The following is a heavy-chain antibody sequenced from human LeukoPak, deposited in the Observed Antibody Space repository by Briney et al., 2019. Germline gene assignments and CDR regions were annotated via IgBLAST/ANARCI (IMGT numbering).Heavy chain of an antibody. CDR1: GFSFSSSG. Sequence: RSLRLSCAASGFSFSSSGVHWVRQAPGKGLEWVAVISFDGFDTHYAESVKGRFTISRDNSKNTLYLQMNSLRPEDSAVYYCAKDRYYGSGRNYYYYYMDVWGEGTTVTVS. CDR2: ISFDGFDT. V-gene: IGHV3-30*18. CDR3: AKDRYYGSGRNYYYYYMDV. D-gene: IGHD3-10*01. J-gene: IGHJ6*03.